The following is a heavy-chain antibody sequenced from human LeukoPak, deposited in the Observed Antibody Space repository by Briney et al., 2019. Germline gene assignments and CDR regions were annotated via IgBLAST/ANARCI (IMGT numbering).Heavy chain of an antibody. CDR3: ATDLGWIQFNLG. CDR1: GFTFSNYG. CDR2: ITGNGATT. V-gene: IGHV3-23*01. D-gene: IGHD5-18*01. Sequence: GGSLRLSCAASGFTFSNYGLSWVRQAPGKGLEWVSCITGNGATTYYADSVKGRFTISRDNSRNTVYLQMSSLRAEDTAVYYCATDLGWIQFNLGRGQGTLVTVSS. J-gene: IGHJ4*02.